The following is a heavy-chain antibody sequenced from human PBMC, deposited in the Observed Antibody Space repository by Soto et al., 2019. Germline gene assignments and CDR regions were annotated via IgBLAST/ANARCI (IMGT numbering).Heavy chain of an antibody. D-gene: IGHD5-12*01. V-gene: IGHV1-46*01. J-gene: IGHJ4*02. Sequence: ASVKVSCKASGFSFSDYFMHWVRQAPGQGLEWMGIINPSGDSRNYAQKFQGRVTITRDTSTSTVYMDLSSLRYEDTAVYYCARERWLQFGFDYWGQGTLITVSS. CDR2: INPSGDSR. CDR1: GFSFSDYF. CDR3: ARERWLQFGFDY.